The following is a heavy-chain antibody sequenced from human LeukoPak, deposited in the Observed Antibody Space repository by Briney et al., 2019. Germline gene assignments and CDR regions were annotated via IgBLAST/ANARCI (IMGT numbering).Heavy chain of an antibody. CDR1: GGSISSYY. CDR3: ARDGRIGGSSWIGRFDP. J-gene: IGHJ5*02. D-gene: IGHD6-13*01. Sequence: SETLSLTCTVSGGSISSYYWSWIRQPPGKGLEWIGHIYYSGSTNYTPSVKSRVTISVDTSKNQFSLKLSSVTAADTAVYYCARDGRIGGSSWIGRFDPWGQGTLVTVSS. CDR2: IYYSGST. V-gene: IGHV4-59*01.